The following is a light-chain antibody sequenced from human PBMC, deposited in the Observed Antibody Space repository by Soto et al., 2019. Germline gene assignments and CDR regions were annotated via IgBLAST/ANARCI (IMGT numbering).Light chain of an antibody. CDR3: SSYTSSSTLV. CDR2: DVS. Sequence: QSVRTQPASVSGSPGQSITISCTGTSSDVGGYNYVSWYQQHPGKAPKLMIYDVSYRPSGVSNRFSGSKSGNTASLTISGLQAEDEADYYCSSYTSSSTLVFGTGTRSPS. CDR1: SSDVGGYNY. V-gene: IGLV2-14*01. J-gene: IGLJ1*01.